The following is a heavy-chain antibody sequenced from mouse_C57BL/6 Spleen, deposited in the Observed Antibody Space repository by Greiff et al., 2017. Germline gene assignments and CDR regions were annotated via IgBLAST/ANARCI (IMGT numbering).Heavy chain of an antibody. CDR1: GYSITSGYY. CDR2: ISYDGSN. D-gene: IGHD2-4*01. CDR3: ARNGYDYDERGSFDY. Sequence: ESGPGLVKPSQSLSLTCSVTGYSITSGYYWNWIRQFPGNKLEWMGYISYDGSNNYNPSLKNRISITRDTSKNQFFLKLNSVTTEDTATYYCARNGYDYDERGSFDYWGQGTTLTVSS. V-gene: IGHV3-6*01. J-gene: IGHJ2*01.